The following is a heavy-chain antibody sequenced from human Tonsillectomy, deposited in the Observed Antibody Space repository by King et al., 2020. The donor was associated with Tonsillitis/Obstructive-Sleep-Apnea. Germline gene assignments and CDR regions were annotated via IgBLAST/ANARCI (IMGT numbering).Heavy chain of an antibody. CDR2: IYYSGST. V-gene: IGHV4-59*08. J-gene: IGHJ5*02. CDR1: GGSISSHY. CDR3: ARCGYNYDNWFDP. Sequence: VQLQESGPGLVKPSETLSLTCTVSGGSISSHYWSWIRQPPGKGLEWIGYIYYSGSTNYNPSLKSRVTISVDTSKNQFSLKLRSVTAPDTAVYYCARCGYNYDNWFDPWGQGTLVTVSS. D-gene: IGHD5-18*01.